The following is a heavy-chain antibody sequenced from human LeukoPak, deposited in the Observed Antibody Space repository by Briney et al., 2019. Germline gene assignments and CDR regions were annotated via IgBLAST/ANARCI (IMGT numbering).Heavy chain of an antibody. V-gene: IGHV4-4*02. CDR1: GGSVTSTNW. CDR2: VHLDGRT. J-gene: IGHJ4*02. Sequence: SGTLSLTCGVSGGSVTSTNWWTWVRQPPGKGLEWIGEVHLDGRTNYNPSLKSRLTMSVDLSENHISLKLTSVTAADTAVYYCAREGGFYRPLDYAGQGTLVPVSS. CDR3: AREGGFYRPLDY. D-gene: IGHD3-3*01.